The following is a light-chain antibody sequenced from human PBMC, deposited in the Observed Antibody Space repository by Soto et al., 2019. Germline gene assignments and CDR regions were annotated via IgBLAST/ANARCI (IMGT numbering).Light chain of an antibody. CDR3: QQYNNWPTIT. V-gene: IGKV3-15*01. Sequence: EIVMTQYPATLSLSPGERATLSCRASQSVSSKLAWYQQKPGQAPRLLIYGASTRATGIPARFSGSGSGTEFTLTISSLQSEDFAVYYCQQYNNWPTITFGQGTRLEIK. J-gene: IGKJ5*01. CDR2: GAS. CDR1: QSVSSK.